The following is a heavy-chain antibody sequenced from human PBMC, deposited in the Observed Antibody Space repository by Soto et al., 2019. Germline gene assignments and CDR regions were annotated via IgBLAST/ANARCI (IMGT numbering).Heavy chain of an antibody. J-gene: IGHJ3*02. CDR3: ARPSPRYCSGGSCLEFPDAFDI. D-gene: IGHD2-15*01. CDR1: GGSFSGFY. V-gene: IGHV4-34*01. CDR2: MNHSGST. Sequence: SETLSLTCAVYGGSFSGFYWTWIRQPPGTGLEWIGEMNHSGSTYYNPSLKSRVTTSVDTSKNQFSLKLSSVTAADTAVYYCARPSPRYCSGGSCLEFPDAFDIWGQGTMVTVSS.